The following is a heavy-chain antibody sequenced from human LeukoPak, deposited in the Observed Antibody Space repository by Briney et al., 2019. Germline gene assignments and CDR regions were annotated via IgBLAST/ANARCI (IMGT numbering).Heavy chain of an antibody. CDR2: INPSGGST. Sequence: ASVKVSCKASRYTFTSYYMHWVRQAPGQGLEWMGIINPSGGSTSHAQKFQGRVTMTRDMSTSTVYMELSSLRSEDTAVYYCARDNDFWSGYQQNWFDPWGQGTLVTVSS. V-gene: IGHV1-46*01. CDR3: ARDNDFWSGYQQNWFDP. J-gene: IGHJ5*02. CDR1: RYTFTSYY. D-gene: IGHD3-3*01.